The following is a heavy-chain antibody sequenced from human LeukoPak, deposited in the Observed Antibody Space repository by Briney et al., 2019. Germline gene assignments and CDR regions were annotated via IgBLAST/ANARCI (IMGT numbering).Heavy chain of an antibody. D-gene: IGHD3-22*01. J-gene: IGHJ4*02. CDR2: IYYSGST. CDR3: ASYYDSSGYRANYFDY. Sequence: PSETLSLTCTVSGGSISSGAYYWSWIRQHPGKGLEWIGYIYYSGSTYYNPSLKSRVNISVDTSKNQLPLKLSSVTAAETAVYYCASYYDSSGYRANYFDYWGQGTLVTVSS. CDR1: GGSISSGAYY. V-gene: IGHV4-31*03.